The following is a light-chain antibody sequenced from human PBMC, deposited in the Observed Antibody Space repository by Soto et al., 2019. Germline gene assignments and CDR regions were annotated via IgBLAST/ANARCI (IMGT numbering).Light chain of an antibody. Sequence: EIVMTQSPATLSVSPGERATLSCRASQSVGTNLAWYQQKPGQAPRLLIYGASTRATGIPARFSGSGSGTEFSLTISSLQSEDSAVYHCQQYNDWPPLTFGGGTKVEIK. J-gene: IGKJ4*01. CDR3: QQYNDWPPLT. V-gene: IGKV3-15*01. CDR2: GAS. CDR1: QSVGTN.